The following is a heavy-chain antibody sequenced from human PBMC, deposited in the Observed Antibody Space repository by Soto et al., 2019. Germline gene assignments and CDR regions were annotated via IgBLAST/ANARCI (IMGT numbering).Heavy chain of an antibody. J-gene: IGHJ4*02. CDR1: GYTFTDYA. CDR3: ARGGGHYAPVDL. CDR2: INVGNGNT. D-gene: IGHD3-16*01. Sequence: QAQLVQSGAEAKQPGASVKVSCKASGYTFTDYALHWVRQAPEQGFEWMGWINVGNGNTGYSRKFQGRVTNDRAMGATTAYLEVSSPTSADTAIYDCARGGGHYAPVDLWGQGTLVTVSS. V-gene: IGHV1-3*01.